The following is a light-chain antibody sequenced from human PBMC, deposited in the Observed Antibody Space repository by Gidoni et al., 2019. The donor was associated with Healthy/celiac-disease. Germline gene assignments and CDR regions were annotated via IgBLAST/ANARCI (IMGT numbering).Light chain of an antibody. CDR1: QRVSSSY. J-gene: IGKJ1*01. V-gene: IGKV3-20*01. CDR2: GAS. Sequence: VVRQAEGTVSLSRGERATLSCRASQRVSSSYLAWYQQTPGQAPRLLIYGASSRATCIPDRFSGSGSGPDFTLTISRLEPEDVSVYYCQQYGSSPPWTFGQXTKVEIK. CDR3: QQYGSSPPWT.